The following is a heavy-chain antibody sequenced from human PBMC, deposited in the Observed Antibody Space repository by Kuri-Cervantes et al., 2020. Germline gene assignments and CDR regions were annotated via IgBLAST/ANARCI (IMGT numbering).Heavy chain of an antibody. D-gene: IGHD5-18*01. CDR1: GGSISSGDYY. J-gene: IGHJ4*02. CDR3: ARSTWIQPQGE. V-gene: IGHV4-30-4*01. CDR2: IYYSGST. Sequence: SETLSLTCTVSGGSISSGDYYWSWIRQPPGKGLEWIGYIYYSGSTYYNPSLKSRVTISVDTSKNQFSLKLSSVTAADTAVYYCARSTWIQPQGEWSRGTLVTVSS.